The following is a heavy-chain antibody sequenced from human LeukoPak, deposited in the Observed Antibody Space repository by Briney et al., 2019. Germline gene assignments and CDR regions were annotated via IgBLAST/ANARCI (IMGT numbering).Heavy chain of an antibody. CDR3: ARLATTVETYYFDY. Sequence: SETLSLTCAVYGGSFSGYYWSWIRQPPGKGLEWIGEINHSGSTNYNPSFKSRVTISVDTSKNQFSLKLSSVTAADTAVYYCARLATTVETYYFDYWGQGTLVTVSS. CDR1: GGSFSGYY. V-gene: IGHV4-34*01. J-gene: IGHJ4*02. CDR2: INHSGST. D-gene: IGHD1-26*01.